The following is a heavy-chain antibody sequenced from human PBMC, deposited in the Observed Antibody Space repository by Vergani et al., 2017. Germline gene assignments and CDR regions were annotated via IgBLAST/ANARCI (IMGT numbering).Heavy chain of an antibody. CDR2: INPNSGGT. Sequence: QVQLVQSGAEVKKPGASVKVSCKASGYTFTGYYMHWVRQAPGQGLEWMGWINPNSGGTNYAQKLQGRVTMTTDTSTSTAYMELRSLRSDDTAVYYCARGYNWNLPSSELDYWGQGTTVTVSS. D-gene: IGHD1-20*01. CDR3: ARGYNWNLPSSELDY. V-gene: IGHV1-2*02. J-gene: IGHJ4*03. CDR1: GYTFTGYY.